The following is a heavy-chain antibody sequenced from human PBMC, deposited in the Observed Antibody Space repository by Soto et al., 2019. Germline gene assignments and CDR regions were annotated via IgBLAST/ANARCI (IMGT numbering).Heavy chain of an antibody. D-gene: IGHD6-6*01. V-gene: IGHV1-69*13. CDR2: IIPIFGTA. Sequence: GASVKISCKASGGTFSSYAISWVRQAPGQGLEWMGGIIPIFGTANYAQKFQGRVTITADESTSTAYMELSSLRSEDTAVYYCARSTLRIAASLECAFDICGQLTMVAV. J-gene: IGHJ3*02. CDR1: GGTFSSYA. CDR3: ARSTLRIAASLECAFDI.